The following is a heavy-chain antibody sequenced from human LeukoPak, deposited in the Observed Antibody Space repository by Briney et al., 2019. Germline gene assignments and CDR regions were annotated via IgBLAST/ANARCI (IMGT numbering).Heavy chain of an antibody. CDR3: ARGNPYYYDSSGSEDY. J-gene: IGHJ4*02. D-gene: IGHD3-22*01. CDR2: ISSSSSYI. CDR1: GFTFSSYN. Sequence: GGSLRLSCAASGFTFSSYNMNWVRQAPGKGLEWVSSISSSSSYIYYADSVKGRFTISRDNAKNSLYLQMNSLRAEDTAVYYCARGNPYYYDSSGSEDYWGQGTLVTVSS. V-gene: IGHV3-21*04.